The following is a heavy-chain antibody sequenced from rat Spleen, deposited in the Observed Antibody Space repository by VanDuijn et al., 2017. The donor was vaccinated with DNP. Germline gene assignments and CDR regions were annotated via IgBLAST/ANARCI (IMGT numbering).Heavy chain of an antibody. Sequence: EVQLVESDGGLVQPGRSLKLSCAASGFTFSDYYMAWVRQAPTKGLEWVATISYNGLGTYYRDSVKGRFAISRDNGKSTLYLQMDSLRSDDTATYYCARESRYHFVSWGQGTLVTVSS. J-gene: IGHJ3*01. CDR2: ISYNGLGT. D-gene: IGHD1-2*01. CDR1: GFTFSDYY. V-gene: IGHV5-29*01. CDR3: ARESRYHFVS.